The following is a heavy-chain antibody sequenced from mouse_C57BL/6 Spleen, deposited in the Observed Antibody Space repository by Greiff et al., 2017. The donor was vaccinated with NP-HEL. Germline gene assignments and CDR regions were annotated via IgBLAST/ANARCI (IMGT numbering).Heavy chain of an antibody. CDR3: ARDGYDKNFDV. CDR1: GYTFTSYW. Sequence: QVQLKQSGAELVKPGASVKLSCKASGYTFTSYWMHWVKLRPGQGLEWIGMIHPNSGSTNYNEKFKSKATLTVDKSSSTAYMQLSSLTSEDSAVYYCARDGYDKNFDVWGTGTTVTVSS. J-gene: IGHJ1*03. D-gene: IGHD2-2*01. CDR2: IHPNSGST. V-gene: IGHV1-64*01.